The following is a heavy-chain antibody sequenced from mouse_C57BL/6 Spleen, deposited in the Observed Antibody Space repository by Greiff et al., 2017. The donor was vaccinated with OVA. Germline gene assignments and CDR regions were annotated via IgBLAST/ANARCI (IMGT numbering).Heavy chain of an antibody. V-gene: IGHV2-2*01. CDR1: GFSLTSYG. Sequence: VQGVESGPGLVQPSQSLSITCTVSGFSLTSYGVHWVRQSPGKGLEWLGVIWSGGSTDYNAAFISRLSISKDKSKSQVFLKMNSLQADDTAIYYCARGNLAWFAYWGQGTLVTVSA. D-gene: IGHD2-1*01. CDR2: IWSGGST. CDR3: ARGNLAWFAY. J-gene: IGHJ3*01.